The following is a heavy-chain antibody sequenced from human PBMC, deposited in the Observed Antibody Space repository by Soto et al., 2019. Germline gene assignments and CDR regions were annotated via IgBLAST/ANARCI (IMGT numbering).Heavy chain of an antibody. V-gene: IGHV4-31*03. CDR3: ARAPTVTTLLYYYGMDV. J-gene: IGHJ6*02. CDR1: GGSISSGGYY. CDR2: IYYSGST. D-gene: IGHD4-17*01. Sequence: SETLSLTCTVSGGSISSGGYYWSWIRQHPGKGLEWIGYIYYSGSTYYNPSLKSRVTISVDTSKNQFSLKLSSVTAADTAVYYCARAPTVTTLLYYYGMDVWGQGTTVTVSS.